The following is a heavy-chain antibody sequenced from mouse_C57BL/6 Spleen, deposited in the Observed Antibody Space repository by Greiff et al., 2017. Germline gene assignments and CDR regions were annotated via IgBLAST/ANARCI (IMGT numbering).Heavy chain of an antibody. CDR1: GYSITSGYY. Sequence: EVKLMESGPGLVKPSQSLSLTCSVTGYSITSGYYWNWIRQFPGNKLEWMGYISYDGSNNYNPSLKNRISITRDTSKNQFFLKLNSVTTEETATYYCARDGGYYEGDYWGQGTSVTVSS. D-gene: IGHD2-3*01. V-gene: IGHV3-6*01. J-gene: IGHJ4*01. CDR3: ARDGGYYEGDY. CDR2: ISYDGSN.